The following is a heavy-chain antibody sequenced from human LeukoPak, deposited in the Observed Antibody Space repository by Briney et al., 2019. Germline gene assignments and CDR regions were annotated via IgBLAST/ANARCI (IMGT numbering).Heavy chain of an antibody. D-gene: IGHD3-10*01. J-gene: IGHJ4*02. CDR3: ATEVVVRVRGVTYLDY. CDR2: VDPEDGET. CDR1: GYTFTDYY. V-gene: IGHV1-69-2*01. Sequence: ASVKVSCKVSGYTFTDYYMHRVQQAPGKGLEWMGLVDPEDGETIYAEKFQGRVTITADTSTDTAYMELSSLRSEDTAVYYCATEVVVRVRGVTYLDYWGQGTLVTASS.